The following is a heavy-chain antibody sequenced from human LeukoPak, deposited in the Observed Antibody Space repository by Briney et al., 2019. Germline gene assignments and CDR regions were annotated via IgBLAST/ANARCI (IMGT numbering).Heavy chain of an antibody. Sequence: GGSLRLSCAASGFTFSSYAMSWVRQAPGKGLEWFSVISGSGGSGSGGSTYYADSVKGRFTISRDNSKNTLYLQMNSLRAEDTAVYYCAKGGSSWYGGQYYYYYYMDVWGKGTTVTVSS. CDR3: AKGGSSWYGGQYYYYYYMDV. D-gene: IGHD6-13*01. J-gene: IGHJ6*03. V-gene: IGHV3-23*01. CDR1: GFTFSSYA. CDR2: ISGSGGSGSGGST.